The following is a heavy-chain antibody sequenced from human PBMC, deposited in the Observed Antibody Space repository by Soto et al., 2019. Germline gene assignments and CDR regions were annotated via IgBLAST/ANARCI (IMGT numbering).Heavy chain of an antibody. Sequence: EMHLVESGGGLVQPGRSLTISCAASGFTFEDYAMHWVRQTPGKGLEWVSGISWNSGNIIYADSVKGRFTISRDNAKNSLYLQTNSLRPEYTSLYYCAKMVTWDSSGYYQGGFDCWGQGTLVTVSS. CDR2: ISWNSGNI. CDR3: AKMVTWDSSGYYQGGFDC. V-gene: IGHV3-9*01. J-gene: IGHJ4*02. D-gene: IGHD3-22*01. CDR1: GFTFEDYA.